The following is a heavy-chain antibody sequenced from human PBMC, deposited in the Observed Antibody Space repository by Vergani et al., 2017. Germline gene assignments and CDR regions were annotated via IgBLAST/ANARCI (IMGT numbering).Heavy chain of an antibody. D-gene: IGHD1-26*01. CDR2: INSDGSTT. CDR1: GFTFSSYW. J-gene: IGHJ4*02. V-gene: IGHV3-74*01. CDR3: ARVLIVGATGDC. Sequence: EVQLVEFGGGLVQPGGSLRLSCAAFGFTFSSYWLHWVRQAPGKGLVWVSRINSDGSTTSYADSVKGRLAITRDNAKNTLCLQMNSLRAEDTAVYYYARVLIVGATGDCWGQGTLVTVSS.